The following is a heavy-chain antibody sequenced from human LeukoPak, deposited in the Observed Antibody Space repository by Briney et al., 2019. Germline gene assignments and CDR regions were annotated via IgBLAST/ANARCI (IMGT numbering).Heavy chain of an antibody. V-gene: IGHV5-51*01. J-gene: IGHJ4*02. D-gene: IGHD4-17*01. Sequence: GESLTISCKGSGYSFTSYWIAWVRQMPGKGLEWMGTIFPGDSDTRYSPSFQGQVTISADKSINTAYLQWSSLKASDTAMYYCARPNGDHGDYWGQGTLVTVSS. CDR2: IFPGDSDT. CDR1: GYSFTSYW. CDR3: ARPNGDHGDY.